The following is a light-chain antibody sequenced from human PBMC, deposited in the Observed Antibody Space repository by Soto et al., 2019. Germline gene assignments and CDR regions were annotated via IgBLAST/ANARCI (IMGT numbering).Light chain of an antibody. J-gene: IGKJ2*01. CDR2: GAS. CDR1: QSVSSSY. Sequence: EIVLTQSPGTLSLSPGERATLSCRASQSVSSSYLAWYQQKPGQAPRLLIYGASSRATGIPDRFSGSGSGTDFTLTISRLEPEYFAVYYCQQYGSSPVTFGQGTKLEIK. V-gene: IGKV3-20*01. CDR3: QQYGSSPVT.